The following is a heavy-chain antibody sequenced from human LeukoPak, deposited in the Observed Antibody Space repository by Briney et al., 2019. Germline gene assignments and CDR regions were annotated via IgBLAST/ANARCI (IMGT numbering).Heavy chain of an antibody. CDR3: ARAESFYSNYEYYFDY. D-gene: IGHD4-11*01. CDR2: ISSSGSTI. V-gene: IGHV3-11*01. CDR1: GFTFSDYY. Sequence: GGSLRLSCAASGFTFSDYYMSWIRQAPGKGLEWVSYISSSGSTIYYADSVKGRFTISRDNAKNSLYLQMNSLRAEDTAVYYCARAESFYSNYEYYFDYWGQGTLVTVSS. J-gene: IGHJ4*02.